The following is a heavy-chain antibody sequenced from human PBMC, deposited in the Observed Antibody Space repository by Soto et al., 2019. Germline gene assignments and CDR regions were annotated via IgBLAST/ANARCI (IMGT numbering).Heavy chain of an antibody. CDR3: ARGGIVVVPAAESYWYFDL. J-gene: IGHJ2*01. D-gene: IGHD2-2*01. Sequence: QVQLVQSGAEVKKPGSSVKVSCKASGGTFSSYAISWVRQAPGQGLEWMGGIIPIFGTANYAQKFQGRVMSAADDSTSTAYMELSSLRSEDTAVYYCARGGIVVVPAAESYWYFDLWGRGTLVTVSS. CDR2: IIPIFGTA. V-gene: IGHV1-69*01. CDR1: GGTFSSYA.